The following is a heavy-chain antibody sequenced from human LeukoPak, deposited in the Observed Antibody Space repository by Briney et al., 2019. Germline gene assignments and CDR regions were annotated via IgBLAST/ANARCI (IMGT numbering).Heavy chain of an antibody. D-gene: IGHD2-2*01. J-gene: IGHJ4*02. Sequence: GGSLRLSCSASGFTFSSYAMHWVRQAPGKGLEYVSAINNNGGSTYYADSVKGRFTISRDNSKNTLYLQMSSLRTEDTAVYYCVKRTDCSATSCYAPWFDYWGQGTLVTVSS. V-gene: IGHV3-64D*06. CDR3: VKRTDCSATSCYAPWFDY. CDR2: INNNGGST. CDR1: GFTFSSYA.